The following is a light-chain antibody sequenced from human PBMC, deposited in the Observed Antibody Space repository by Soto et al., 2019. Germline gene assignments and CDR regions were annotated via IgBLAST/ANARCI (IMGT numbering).Light chain of an antibody. V-gene: IGKV1-5*01. J-gene: IGKJ1*01. CDR3: QQYNSYPWT. CDR2: DVS. CDR1: ESISSW. Sequence: DIQMTQSPSTLSASIGDIAFITFLASESISSWLAWYQQKPGKAPKLLIYDVSSLESGVPSRFSGSGSGTEFTLTISSLQPDDFATYYCQQYNSYPWTFGQGTKVDI.